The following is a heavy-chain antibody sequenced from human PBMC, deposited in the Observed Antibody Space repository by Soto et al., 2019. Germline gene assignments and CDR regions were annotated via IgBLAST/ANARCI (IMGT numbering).Heavy chain of an antibody. Sequence: QVQLQESGPGLVKPSQTLSLTCTVSGGSISSGDYYWSWIRQPPGKGLEWIGYIYYSGSTSYNPSLESRVTRPGEASKNQCPMKLSSVTAADTAVYYCARERPDGSGLGPWGQGTLVTVSS. CDR1: GGSISSGDYY. D-gene: IGHD6-25*01. CDR2: IYYSGST. J-gene: IGHJ5*02. V-gene: IGHV4-30-4*01. CDR3: ARERPDGSGLGP.